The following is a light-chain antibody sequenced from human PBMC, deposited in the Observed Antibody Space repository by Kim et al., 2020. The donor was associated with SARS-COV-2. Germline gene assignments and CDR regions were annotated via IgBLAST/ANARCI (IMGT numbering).Light chain of an antibody. V-gene: IGLV1-44*01. CDR3: ATWDDNLSGWV. J-gene: IGLJ3*02. CDR1: SSNSASFT. CDR2: NNT. Sequence: GQKFTISCSGSSSNSASFTVSWYQQFPGAAPKVLIYNNTQRPSGVPDRFSGSKSGTSASLAISGLRSEDDAYYFCATWDDNLSGWVFGGGTQLTVL.